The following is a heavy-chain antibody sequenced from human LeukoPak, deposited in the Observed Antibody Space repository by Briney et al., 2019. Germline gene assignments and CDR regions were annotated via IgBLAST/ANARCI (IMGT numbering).Heavy chain of an antibody. J-gene: IGHJ4*02. D-gene: IGHD5-12*01. CDR3: ARIVATYYFDY. V-gene: IGHV3-74*01. CDR2: INTDGSST. CDR1: GFTFSSYW. Sequence: GGSLRLSCAASGFTFSSYWMHWVRQAPGKGLVWVSRINTDGSSTSYADSVKGRFTISRDNAKNTLYLQMNSLRAEDTAVYYCARIVATYYFDYWGQGTLVTVSS.